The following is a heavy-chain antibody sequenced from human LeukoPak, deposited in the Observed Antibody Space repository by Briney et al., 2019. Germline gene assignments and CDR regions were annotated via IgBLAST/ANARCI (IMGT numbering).Heavy chain of an antibody. J-gene: IGHJ6*02. CDR1: GFPFSSYS. CDR2: IRSSSTRI. Sequence: GGSLRLSCEASGFPFSSYSMNWVRQAPGRGLEWVSYIRSSSTRIYYADSVKGRFTVSRDNAKNSMYLQMTSLRAEDTAVYYCARVNKPADYEYYGLDVWGQGTTVTISS. V-gene: IGHV3-48*01. D-gene: IGHD1/OR15-1a*01. CDR3: ARVNKPADYEYYGLDV.